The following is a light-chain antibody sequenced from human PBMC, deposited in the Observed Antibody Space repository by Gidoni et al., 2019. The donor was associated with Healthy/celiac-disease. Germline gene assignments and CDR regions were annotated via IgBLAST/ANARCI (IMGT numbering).Light chain of an antibody. J-gene: IGKJ4*01. V-gene: IGKV1-39*01. CDR1: QSSSSY. Sequence: DIQLTQSPSSLSASVGDRVTITCRASQSSSSYLNWYQQKPGKAPKLLIYAASSLQSGGPSRFSGSGSGTDFTLTISSLQPEDFATDYCQQSYSTPPTFGGGTKVEIK. CDR3: QQSYSTPPT. CDR2: AAS.